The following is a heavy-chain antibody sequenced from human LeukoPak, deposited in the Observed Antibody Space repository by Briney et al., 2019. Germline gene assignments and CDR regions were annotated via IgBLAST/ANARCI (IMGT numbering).Heavy chain of an antibody. D-gene: IGHD6-13*01. J-gene: IGHJ4*02. V-gene: IGHV3-23*01. CDR1: GFTFNNYA. CDR3: AKAHPYSSSWFYYFDY. CDR2: ISGSGGST. Sequence: PGGSLRLSCAASGFTFNNYAMIWVRQAPGKGLEWVSGISGSGGSTYYADSVKGRFTISRDNSKNTLYSQMNSLRAEDTAVCYCAKAHPYSSSWFYYFDYWGQGTLVTVSS.